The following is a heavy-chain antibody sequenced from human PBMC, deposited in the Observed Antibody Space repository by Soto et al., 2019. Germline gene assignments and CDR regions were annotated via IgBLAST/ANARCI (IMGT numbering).Heavy chain of an antibody. J-gene: IGHJ4*02. CDR3: ASRPHEDVYYGVFDY. D-gene: IGHD3-3*01. CDR2: IKQDGSEK. CDR1: GFTFSNYW. V-gene: IGHV3-7*03. Sequence: VRLVESGGGLVQPGGSLRLSCAASGFTFSNYWMTWVRQAPGKRPEWVANIKQDGSEKYYVDSVKGRFTVSRDNGRNSLYLQMNSLRVEDTAMYYCASRPHEDVYYGVFDYWCQGILVTVSS.